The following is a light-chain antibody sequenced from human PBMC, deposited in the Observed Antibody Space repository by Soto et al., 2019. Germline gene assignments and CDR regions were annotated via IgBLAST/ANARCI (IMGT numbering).Light chain of an antibody. CDR1: QSISTY. Sequence: DIQMTQSPSSLSASVGDRVTITCRASQSISTYLIWYQQKPGKAPTLLISAASTLQSGVPSRFSGSGKGTHFTLSISDLRPEDFATYYCQQTYAAPLTFGGGTRVEI. V-gene: IGKV1-39*01. J-gene: IGKJ4*01. CDR3: QQTYAAPLT. CDR2: AAS.